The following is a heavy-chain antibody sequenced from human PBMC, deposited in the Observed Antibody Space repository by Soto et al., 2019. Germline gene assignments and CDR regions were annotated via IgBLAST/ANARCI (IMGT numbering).Heavy chain of an antibody. CDR3: ARRTAAAGTTLDS. D-gene: IGHD6-13*01. CDR1: GYTFTSND. J-gene: IGHJ4*02. V-gene: IGHV1-8*01. CDR2: MNPNSGNT. Sequence: QVQLVQSGAEVKKPGASVMVSCKASGYTFTSNDTNWVRQATGQGLEWMGWMNPNSGNTGYAQKFQGRVTITRDTSLSTAYMELSSLRSEDTDVYYCARRTAAAGTTLDSWGQGTLVTVSS.